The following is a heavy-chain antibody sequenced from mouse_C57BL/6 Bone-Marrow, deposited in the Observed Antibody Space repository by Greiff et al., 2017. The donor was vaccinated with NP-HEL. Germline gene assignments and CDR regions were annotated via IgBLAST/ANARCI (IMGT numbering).Heavy chain of an antibody. CDR1: GYTFTSYW. Sequence: VQLQQPGAELVKPGASVKLSCKASGYTFTSYWMQWVKQRPGQGLEWIGEIDPSDSYTNYNQKFKGKATLTVDTSSSTAYMQLSGLTSEDSAVYYCARPGYWGQGTSVTVSS. CDR2: IDPSDSYT. J-gene: IGHJ4*01. CDR3: ARPGY. V-gene: IGHV1-50*01.